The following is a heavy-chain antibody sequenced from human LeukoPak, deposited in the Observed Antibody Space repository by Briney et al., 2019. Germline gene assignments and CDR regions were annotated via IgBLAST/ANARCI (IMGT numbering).Heavy chain of an antibody. V-gene: IGHV3-23*01. D-gene: IGHD2-15*01. Sequence: GGSLSLSCAASGLIFSNYAMSWVRQAPGKGLEWVSGITSGFTPHYADSVKGRFTISRDNSKNTFHLQMDSLRAEDTAVYYCAKDYSDLRVADVFFEYWGQGTLVTVSS. CDR1: GLIFSNYA. J-gene: IGHJ4*02. CDR2: ITSGFTP. CDR3: AKDYSDLRVADVFFEY.